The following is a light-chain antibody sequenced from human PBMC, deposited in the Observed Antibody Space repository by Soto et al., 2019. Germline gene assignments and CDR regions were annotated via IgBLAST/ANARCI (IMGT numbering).Light chain of an antibody. J-gene: IGKJ1*01. Sequence: DIVLTQSPGTLSLSPGERATLSCRATHTVTSNYLAWYQQKPGQAPRLLIFAASTRATGVPGRFSGSGSGTDFTLTISRLEPEDFAVEYCQQYGSSRAFGQGTKVEI. CDR3: QQYGSSRA. CDR1: HTVTSNY. V-gene: IGKV3-20*01. CDR2: AAS.